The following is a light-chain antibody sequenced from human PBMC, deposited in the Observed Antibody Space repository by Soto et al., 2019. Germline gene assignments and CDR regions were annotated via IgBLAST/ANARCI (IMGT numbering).Light chain of an antibody. Sequence: QSALTQPPSVSAAPGQKVIISCSGNRSNIGSNYVSWYQQLPGTAPSLLIYDNDKRPSGIPDRVSGSKSGTSATLGITGLQTGDEADYYCATWDSLLRSGVFGGGTKLTVL. V-gene: IGLV1-51*01. J-gene: IGLJ2*01. CDR1: RSNIGSNY. CDR3: ATWDSLLRSGV. CDR2: DND.